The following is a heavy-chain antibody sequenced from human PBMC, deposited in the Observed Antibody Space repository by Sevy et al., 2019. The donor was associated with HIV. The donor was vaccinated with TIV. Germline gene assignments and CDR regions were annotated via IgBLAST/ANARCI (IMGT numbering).Heavy chain of an antibody. Sequence: SETLSLTCTVSGGSISSGGYYWSWIRQHPGKGLEWIGFIYYTGSTYYNPSLKSRVTISVDTSKNQFSLKLSSVTAADTAVYYCAMTRRYCSGGNCYLNYFDYWGQRTLVTVSS. CDR2: IYYTGST. CDR3: AMTRRYCSGGNCYLNYFDY. D-gene: IGHD2-15*01. J-gene: IGHJ4*02. V-gene: IGHV4-31*03. CDR1: GGSISSGGYY.